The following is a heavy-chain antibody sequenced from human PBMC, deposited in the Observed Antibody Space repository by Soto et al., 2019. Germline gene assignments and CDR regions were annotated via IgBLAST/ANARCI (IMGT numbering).Heavy chain of an antibody. CDR1: GFTVSSTY. J-gene: IGHJ3*02. V-gene: IGHV3-66*01. CDR3: ARVTYYYDSSGSWAYDAFDI. Sequence: GSLRLSCAASGFTVSSTYMSWVRQAPGKGLEWVSLIYSGGSTYYADSAKGRFTISRDNSKNTLYLQMNSLRAEDTAVYYCARVTYYYDSSGSWAYDAFDIWGQGTMVTVSS. CDR2: IYSGGST. D-gene: IGHD3-22*01.